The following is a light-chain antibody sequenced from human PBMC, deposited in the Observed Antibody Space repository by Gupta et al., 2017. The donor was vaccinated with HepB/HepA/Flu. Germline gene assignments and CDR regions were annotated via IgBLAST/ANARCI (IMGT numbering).Light chain of an antibody. V-gene: IGKV3-20*01. CDR1: ESISRNN. CDR3: QQEVALSPLLT. Sequence: IVFTQSPGTLSVSPGERATLSCRASESISRNNLAWYQQKPGQAPRLLIYGTSTRANGIKDRFSGSEDGTDFTLTISRLDPEDCAVYFCQQEVALSPLLTFGGGTKVEIK. J-gene: IGKJ4*01. CDR2: GTS.